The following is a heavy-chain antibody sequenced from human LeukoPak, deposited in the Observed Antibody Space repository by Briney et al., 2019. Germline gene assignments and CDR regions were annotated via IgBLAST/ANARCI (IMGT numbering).Heavy chain of an antibody. Sequence: ASVKVSCKASGYTFTGHYMHWVRQAPGQGLEWMGWINPNSGGTNSAQKFQGRVTMTRDTSISTAYMELSRLRSDDTAVYYCARVYYYYDSSGILTLYFDYWGQGTLVTVSS. CDR2: INPNSGGT. J-gene: IGHJ4*02. D-gene: IGHD3-22*01. CDR3: ARVYYYYDSSGILTLYFDY. CDR1: GYTFTGHY. V-gene: IGHV1-2*02.